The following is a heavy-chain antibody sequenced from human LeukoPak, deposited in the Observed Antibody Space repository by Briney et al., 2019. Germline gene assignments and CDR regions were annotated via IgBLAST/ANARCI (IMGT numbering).Heavy chain of an antibody. V-gene: IGHV4-39*07. CDR2: IYYSGST. Sequence: SETLSLTCTVSGGSISSSSYYWGWIRQPPGKGLEWIGSIYYSGSTYYNPSLKSRVTISVDTSKNQFSLKLSSVTAADTAVYYCARDYFSYGDAFDIWGQGTMVTVSS. CDR1: GGSISSSSYY. J-gene: IGHJ3*02. D-gene: IGHD4-17*01. CDR3: ARDYFSYGDAFDI.